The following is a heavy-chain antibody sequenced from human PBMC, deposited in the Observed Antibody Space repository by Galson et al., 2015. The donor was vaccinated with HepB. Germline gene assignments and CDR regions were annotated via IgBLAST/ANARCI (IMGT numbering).Heavy chain of an antibody. V-gene: IGHV4-59*01. CDR3: AGGSGYSYGYDY. Sequence: QVQLQESGPGLVKPSETLSLTCTVPGGSISSYYWSWIRQHPGKGLEWIGYIYYSGSTNYNPSLKSRVTISVNTAKNRASLNLSSVTAADTAVYYCAGGSGYSYGYDYWGQGTLVTVSS. D-gene: IGHD5-18*01. CDR1: GGSISSYY. J-gene: IGHJ4*02. CDR2: IYYSGST.